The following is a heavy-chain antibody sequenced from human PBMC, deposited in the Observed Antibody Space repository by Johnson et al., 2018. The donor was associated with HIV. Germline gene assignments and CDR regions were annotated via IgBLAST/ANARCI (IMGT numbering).Heavy chain of an antibody. D-gene: IGHD2-15*01. CDR2: IYTGDST. V-gene: IGHV3-66*01. J-gene: IGHJ3*01. Sequence: VQLVESGGGLVQPGGSLRLSCAASGFSVSSNHMTWVRQAPGKGLEWVSIIYTGDSTYYADSVRGRFTVSRDNSKNTMYLQMHSLRAEDTALYYCARAPRWSQTFDLWVQGTMVTVSS. CDR3: ARAPRWSQTFDL. CDR1: GFSVSSNH.